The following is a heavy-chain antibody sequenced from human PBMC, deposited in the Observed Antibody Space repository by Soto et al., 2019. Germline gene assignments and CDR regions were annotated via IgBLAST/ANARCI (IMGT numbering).Heavy chain of an antibody. Sequence: QVTLKESGPVLVKPTETLTLTCTVSGFPLSKARMGVSWIRQPPGKALEWLAHIFWNDAKSYNTSLKSRLTISRDTSKSQVVLTLTNVDPVDTGTYFCARALREELPIYYFDSWGQGTLVTVSS. CDR1: GFPLSKARMG. V-gene: IGHV2-26*02. D-gene: IGHD1-7*01. CDR3: ARALREELPIYYFDS. J-gene: IGHJ4*02. CDR2: IFWNDAK.